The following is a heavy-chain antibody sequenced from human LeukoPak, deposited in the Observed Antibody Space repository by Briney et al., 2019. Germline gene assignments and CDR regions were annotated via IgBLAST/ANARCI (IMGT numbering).Heavy chain of an antibody. D-gene: IGHD6-19*01. V-gene: IGHV4-4*02. CDR2: IYHSGST. Sequence: SETLSLTCAVSGGSISSSNWWSWVRQPPGKGLEWIGEIYHSGSTNYNPSLKSRVTISVDKSKNQFSLKLSSVTAADTAVYYCARHFAFAVAGRYFDYWGQGTLVTVSS. J-gene: IGHJ4*02. CDR1: GGSISSSNW. CDR3: ARHFAFAVAGRYFDY.